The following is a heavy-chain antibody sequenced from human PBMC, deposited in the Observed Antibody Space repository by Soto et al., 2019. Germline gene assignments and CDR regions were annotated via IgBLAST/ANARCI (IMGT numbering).Heavy chain of an antibody. CDR3: AKDVGTGCSGGSCYSISEYYFDF. CDR1: GFTFSSYA. J-gene: IGHJ4*02. Sequence: EVQLLESGGGLVQPGGSLRLSCAASGFTFSSYAMSWVLQAPGKGLEWGSAISGRGGSTYYADSVKGRFTISRDNSKNTQYLQMNSLRAEDTAVYYCAKDVGTGCSGGSCYSISEYYFDFWGQGTLVTVSS. V-gene: IGHV3-23*01. CDR2: ISGRGGST. D-gene: IGHD2-15*01.